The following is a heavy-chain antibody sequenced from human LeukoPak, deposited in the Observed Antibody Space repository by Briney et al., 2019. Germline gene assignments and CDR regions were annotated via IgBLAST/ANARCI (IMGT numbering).Heavy chain of an antibody. CDR3: ARPSRDGYVDGFDI. CDR2: IYYSGST. CDR1: GGFTSTYY. V-gene: IGHV4-59*08. D-gene: IGHD5-24*01. J-gene: IGHJ3*02. Sequence: SETLSLTCTVSGGFTSTYYRSWIRQPPGKGLEWIGYIYYSGSTNYNPSLKSRVTISVDTSKNQFSLKLPSVTAADTAVYYCARPSRDGYVDGFDIWGQGTMVTVSS.